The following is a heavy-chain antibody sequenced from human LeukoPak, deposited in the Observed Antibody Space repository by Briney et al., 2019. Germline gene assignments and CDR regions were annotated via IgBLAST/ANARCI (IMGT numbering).Heavy chain of an antibody. J-gene: IGHJ4*02. CDR2: IYSGGNT. CDR1: GFTVSNNY. Sequence: GGSLRLSCAASGFTVSNNYMNWVRQAPGKGLEWVSVIYSGGNTYYADSVKGRFTISRDSSKNTLHLQMNSLSAEDTAVYYCAREAVNWNYGWYFDYWGQGTLVTVSS. D-gene: IGHD1-7*01. V-gene: IGHV3-53*01. CDR3: AREAVNWNYGWYFDY.